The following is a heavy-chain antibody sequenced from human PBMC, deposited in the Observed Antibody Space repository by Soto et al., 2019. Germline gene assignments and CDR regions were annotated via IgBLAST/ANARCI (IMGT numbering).Heavy chain of an antibody. CDR2: INHSGST. Sequence: PSETLSLTSAVQGGCFGGYYWTWIRQPPGTGLEWIGEINHSGSTNYNPSLKSRVTISVDTSKNQFSLKLTSVTAADTAVYYCARDKITGLFDYWGQGTLVTVS. D-gene: IGHD2-8*02. CDR1: GGCFGGYY. CDR3: ARDKITGLFDY. J-gene: IGHJ4*02. V-gene: IGHV4-34*01.